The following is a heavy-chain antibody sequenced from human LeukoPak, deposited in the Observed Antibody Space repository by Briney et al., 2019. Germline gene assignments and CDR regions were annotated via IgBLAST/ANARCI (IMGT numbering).Heavy chain of an antibody. CDR1: GFTFSSYA. V-gene: IGHV3-23*01. D-gene: IGHD6-13*01. CDR2: LSGSGGST. J-gene: IGHJ4*02. CDR3: AKDQGIAAAGVDY. Sequence: GGSLRLFCAVSGFTFSSYAMSWVRQAPGKGLEWVSALSGSGGSTYYADSVKGRFTISRDNSKNTLYLQMNSLRAEDTAVYYCAKDQGIAAAGVDYWGQGTLVTVSS.